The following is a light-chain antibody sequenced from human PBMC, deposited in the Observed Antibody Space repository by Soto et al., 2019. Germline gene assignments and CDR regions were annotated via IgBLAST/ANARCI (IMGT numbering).Light chain of an antibody. J-gene: IGKJ1*01. CDR1: QSISDF. CDR3: QHYISFPWT. Sequence: IQMTQSPATLSASVGDRVTITCRASQSISDFLAWYQHKPGEAPKLLIAEASRLESGVLSRFSGGGSGTQFTLSISRLQPDDVATYYCQHYISFPWTFGQGTKVEI. V-gene: IGKV1-5*01. CDR2: EAS.